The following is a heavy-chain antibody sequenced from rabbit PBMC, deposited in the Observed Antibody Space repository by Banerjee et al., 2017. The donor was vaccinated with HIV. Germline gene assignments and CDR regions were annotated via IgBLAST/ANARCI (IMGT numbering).Heavy chain of an antibody. CDR2: IDTSNGDT. Sequence: LEESGGGLVKPGGTLTLTCTVSGFSFSSNWICWVRQAPGKGLEWIACIDTSNGDTDYANWPKGRFTISSHNAQSTLYLQLNSLTAADTATYFCVRGASSSGYYSLWGPGTLVTVS. D-gene: IGHD1-1*01. J-gene: IGHJ4*01. CDR1: GFSFSSNW. CDR3: VRGASSSGYYSL. V-gene: IGHV1S45*01.